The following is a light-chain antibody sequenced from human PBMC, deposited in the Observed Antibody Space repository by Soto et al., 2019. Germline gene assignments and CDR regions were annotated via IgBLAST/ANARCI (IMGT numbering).Light chain of an antibody. Sequence: QSVLTQPASVSGSPEQSITISCTGTSSDVGAYDFVSWYQHYPGKAPKLVTFDVTHRPPGISDRFSGSKSANTASLTISGLQAEDEGFYYCSSYTTRSTLVFGGGTKVTVL. CDR2: DVT. J-gene: IGLJ6*01. CDR3: SSYTTRSTLV. V-gene: IGLV2-14*01. CDR1: SSDVGAYDF.